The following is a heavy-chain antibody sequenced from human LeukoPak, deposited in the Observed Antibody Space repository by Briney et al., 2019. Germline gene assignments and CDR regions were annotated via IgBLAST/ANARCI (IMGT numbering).Heavy chain of an antibody. D-gene: IGHD6-19*01. CDR2: IRYDGSNT. CDR3: AKGSGEQWLVDFDY. CDR1: GFTFNNYG. J-gene: IGHJ4*02. V-gene: IGHV3-30*02. Sequence: GGSLRLSCAASGFTFNNYGMHWVRQAPGKGLEWVAFIRYDGSNTYYADSVKGRFTISRDNSKNTLYLQMNSLRAEDTAVYYCAKGSGEQWLVDFDYWGQGTLVTVSS.